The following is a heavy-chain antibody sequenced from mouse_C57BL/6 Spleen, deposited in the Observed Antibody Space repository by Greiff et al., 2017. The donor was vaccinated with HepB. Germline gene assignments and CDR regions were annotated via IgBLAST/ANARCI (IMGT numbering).Heavy chain of an antibody. CDR1: GFNIKDYY. J-gene: IGHJ2*01. D-gene: IGHD3-2*02. V-gene: IGHV14-2*01. Sequence: VQLQQSGAELVKPGASVKLSCTASGFNIKDYYMHWVKQRTEQGLEWIGRIDPEDGDTKYAPKFQGKATITADTSSNTAYLQLSSLTSEDTAVYYCALPDSSGYFDYWGQGTTLTVSS. CDR3: ALPDSSGYFDY. CDR2: IDPEDGDT.